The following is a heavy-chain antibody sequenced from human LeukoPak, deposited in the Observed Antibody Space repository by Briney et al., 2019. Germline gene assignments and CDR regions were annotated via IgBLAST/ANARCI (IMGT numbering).Heavy chain of an antibody. Sequence: SETLSLTCAVYGGSFSGYYWSWIRQPPGKGLEWIGEVNHSGSTNYNPSLKSRVTISVDTSKNQFSLKLSSVTAADTAVYYCAPRPATVTTFDWFDPWGQGTLVTVSS. CDR2: VNHSGST. D-gene: IGHD4-17*01. CDR1: GGSFSGYY. J-gene: IGHJ5*02. V-gene: IGHV4-34*01. CDR3: APRPATVTTFDWFDP.